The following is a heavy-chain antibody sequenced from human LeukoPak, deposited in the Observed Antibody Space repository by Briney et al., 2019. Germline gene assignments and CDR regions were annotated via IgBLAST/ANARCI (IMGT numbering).Heavy chain of an antibody. CDR1: GFTFSSYW. V-gene: IGHV3-7*01. J-gene: IGHJ4*02. CDR2: IKEDGSEK. CDR3: ARISHWRVLL. D-gene: IGHD3-16*01. Sequence: GGSLRLSCAASGFTFSSYWMSWLRQTPEKGLEWVANIKEDGSEKYYVDSVKGRFSISRDNAKNSLYLQMNSLRAEDTAMSYCARISHWRVLLWGQGTLVTVSS.